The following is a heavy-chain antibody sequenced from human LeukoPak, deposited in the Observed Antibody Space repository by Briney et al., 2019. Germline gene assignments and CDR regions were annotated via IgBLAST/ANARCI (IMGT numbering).Heavy chain of an antibody. D-gene: IGHD3-10*01. CDR1: GFTFSSYA. CDR3: ANHVEGSGSYQYLVY. CDR2: ISGSGGST. Sequence: GGSLRLSCAASGFTFSSYAMSWVRQAPGKGLEWVSYISGSGGSTYYADSVKGRFTISRDNSKTTLYLQMNSLRAEDTAVYYCANHVEGSGSYQYLVYWGEGTVLTVSS. V-gene: IGHV3-23*01. J-gene: IGHJ4*02.